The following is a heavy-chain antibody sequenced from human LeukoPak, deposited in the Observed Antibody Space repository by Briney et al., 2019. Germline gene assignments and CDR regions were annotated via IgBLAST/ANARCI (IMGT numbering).Heavy chain of an antibody. D-gene: IGHD1-1*01. CDR1: GYTFTSYD. CDR2: MNPNSGNT. CDR3: GRWKGYYMDV. V-gene: IGHV1-8*03. J-gene: IGHJ6*03. Sequence: ASVKVSCKASGYTFTSYDINWVRQATGQGLEWMGWMNPNSGNTGYAQKFQGRVTITRNTSISTAYMELSSLRSEDTAVYYCGRWKGYYMDVWGKGTTVTVFS.